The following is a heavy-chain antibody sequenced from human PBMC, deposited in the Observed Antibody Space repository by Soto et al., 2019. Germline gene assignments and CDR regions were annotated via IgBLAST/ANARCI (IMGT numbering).Heavy chain of an antibody. J-gene: IGHJ4*02. CDR3: ARTGWAQSSYYFDY. Sequence: GGSLRLSCAASGFSFSLFWISWVRQNPGEGLEWVANINEDGSEKFFADSVKGRFTISRDNAKNSLSLQMNSLTADDTAVYYCARTGWAQSSYYFDYWGQGTLVTVSS. V-gene: IGHV3-7*03. D-gene: IGHD3-16*01. CDR1: GFSFSLFW. CDR2: INEDGSEK.